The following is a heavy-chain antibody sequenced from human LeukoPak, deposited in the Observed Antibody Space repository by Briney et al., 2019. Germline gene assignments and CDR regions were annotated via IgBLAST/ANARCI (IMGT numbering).Heavy chain of an antibody. V-gene: IGHV1-8*02. CDR2: MNPNSGNT. CDR3: ARSYYYYDSSGPLLDP. D-gene: IGHD3-22*01. CDR1: GYTFTSYG. J-gene: IGHJ5*02. Sequence: ASVKVSCKASGYTFTSYGISWVRQATGQGLEWMGWMNPNSGNTGYAQKFQGRVTMTRNTSISTAYMELSSLRSEDTAVYYCARSYYYYDSSGPLLDPWGQGTLVTVSS.